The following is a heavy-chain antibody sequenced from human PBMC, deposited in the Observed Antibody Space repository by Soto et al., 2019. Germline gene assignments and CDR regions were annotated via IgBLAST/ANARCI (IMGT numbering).Heavy chain of an antibody. D-gene: IGHD5-12*01. CDR2: IYYSGST. CDR3: ARVSYSGYDRGLDY. J-gene: IGHJ4*02. V-gene: IGHV4-59*01. CDR1: GGSISSYY. Sequence: SETLSLTCTVSGGSISSYYWSWIRQPPGKGLEWIGYIYYSGSTNYNPSLKSRVTISVDTSKNQFSLKLSSVTAADTAVYYCARVSYSGYDRGLDYWGQETLVTVSS.